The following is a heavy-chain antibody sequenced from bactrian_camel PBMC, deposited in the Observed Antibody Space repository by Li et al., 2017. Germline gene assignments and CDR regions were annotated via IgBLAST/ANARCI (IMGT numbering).Heavy chain of an antibody. Sequence: VQLVESGGGSVQAGGSLRLSCAVSGFTFSSYCMTWVRQAPGKGLEWVADIYSDGSKTNYPDSVLGRFFISRDNAENTIYLQMNNMKSEDTALYYGAMGSGAANDHKGQGTQVTVS. V-gene: IGHV3S6*01. D-gene: IGHD7*01. CDR2: IYSDGSKT. J-gene: IGHJ4*01. CDR1: GFTFSSYC.